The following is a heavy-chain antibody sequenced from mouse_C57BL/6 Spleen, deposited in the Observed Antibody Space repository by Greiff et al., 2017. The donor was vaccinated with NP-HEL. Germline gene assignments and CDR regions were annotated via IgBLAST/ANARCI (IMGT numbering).Heavy chain of an antibody. V-gene: IGHV1-81*01. CDR3: ARGYYGSSAYYAMDY. J-gene: IGHJ4*01. CDR2: IYPRSGNT. CDR1: GYTFTSYG. D-gene: IGHD1-1*01. Sequence: VKVVESGAELARPGASVKLSCKASGYTFTSYGISWVKQRTGQGLEWIGEIYPRSGNTYYNEKFKGKATLTADKSSSTAYMELRSLTSEDSAVYFCARGYYGSSAYYAMDYWGQGTSVTVSS.